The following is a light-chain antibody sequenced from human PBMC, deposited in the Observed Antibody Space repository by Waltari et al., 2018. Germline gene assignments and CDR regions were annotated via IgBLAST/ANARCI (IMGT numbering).Light chain of an antibody. V-gene: IGLV2-14*01. CDR1: SSDVGGYNH. CDR2: EVT. Sequence: QSALTQPASVSASPGQSITISCTGTSSDVGGYNHVSWYQQHPGKAPKLLFYEVTNRPSGVSDRFSASKSGNTASLAISGLQGEDEADYYCSSFSSRGTLVVFGGGTKLTVL. CDR3: SSFSSRGTLVV. J-gene: IGLJ3*02.